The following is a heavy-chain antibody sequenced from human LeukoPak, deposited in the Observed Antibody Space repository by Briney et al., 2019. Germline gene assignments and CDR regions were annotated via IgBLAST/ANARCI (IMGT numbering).Heavy chain of an antibody. CDR3: ARQSAAGTNY. J-gene: IGHJ4*02. Sequence: GESLMISCKGSGYSITSYWISWVRQMPGEGLEWLGRIDPSDSDTNYSPSFQGHVTISADKSISTAYLQCSSLKASDTAMDYCARQSAAGTNYWGQGTLVTVSS. CDR1: GYSITSYW. V-gene: IGHV5-10-1*01. D-gene: IGHD6-13*01. CDR2: IDPSDSDT.